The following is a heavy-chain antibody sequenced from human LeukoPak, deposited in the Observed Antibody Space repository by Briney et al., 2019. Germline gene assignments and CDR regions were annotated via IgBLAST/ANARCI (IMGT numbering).Heavy chain of an antibody. D-gene: IGHD3-22*01. V-gene: IGHV4-59*01. CDR2: IYYSGST. CDR1: GGSISSYY. J-gene: IGHJ4*02. Sequence: PSETLSLTCTVSGGSISSYYWSWIRQPPGKGLEWIGYIYYSGSTNYNPSLKSRVTISVDTSKNQFSLKLSSVTAADTAVYYCARDRYYYDSSGYYGLDYWGQGTLVTVSS. CDR3: ARDRYYYDSSGYYGLDY.